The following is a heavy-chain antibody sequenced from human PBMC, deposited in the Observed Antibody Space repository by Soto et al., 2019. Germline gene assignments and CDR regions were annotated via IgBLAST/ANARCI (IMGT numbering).Heavy chain of an antibody. D-gene: IGHD6-13*01. V-gene: IGHV1-18*01. J-gene: IGHJ4*02. Sequence: QVQLVQSGAELKKPGASVKVSCKTSGYTFYKYGISWVRQAPEQGLEWMGWISIYIGYANYAQRFQDRIILTADTSTSTVYMELRGLRSDDTAVYFCARNNTNWYDYWGQGSLVTVSS. CDR3: ARNNTNWYDY. CDR1: GYTFYKYG. CDR2: ISIYIGYA.